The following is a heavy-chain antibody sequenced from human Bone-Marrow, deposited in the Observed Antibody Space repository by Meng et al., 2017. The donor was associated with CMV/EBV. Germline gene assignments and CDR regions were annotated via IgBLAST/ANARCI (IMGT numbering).Heavy chain of an antibody. Sequence: SETLSLTCTVSGGSVSSGSYYWSWIRQPPGKGLEWIGYIYYSGSTNYNPSLKSRVTISVDTSKNQFSLKLSSVTAADTAVYYCARGVLGYCSGGSCYSGGMDVWGQGTTVTVSS. J-gene: IGHJ6*02. CDR2: IYYSGST. D-gene: IGHD2-15*01. V-gene: IGHV4-61*01. CDR3: ARGVLGYCSGGSCYSGGMDV. CDR1: GGSVSSGSYY.